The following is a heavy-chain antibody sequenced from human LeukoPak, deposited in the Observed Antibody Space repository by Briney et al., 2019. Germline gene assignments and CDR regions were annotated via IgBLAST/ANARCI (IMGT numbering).Heavy chain of an antibody. D-gene: IGHD5-12*01. Sequence: ASVKVSCKASGYTFTSYGISWVRQAPGQGLEWMGWISAYNGNTNYAQKLQGRVTMTTDTSTSTAYMELRSLRSDDTAVYYCARESGYDSEGFWLDPWGQGTLVTVSS. CDR2: ISAYNGNT. J-gene: IGHJ5*02. V-gene: IGHV1-18*01. CDR3: ARESGYDSEGFWLDP. CDR1: GYTFTSYG.